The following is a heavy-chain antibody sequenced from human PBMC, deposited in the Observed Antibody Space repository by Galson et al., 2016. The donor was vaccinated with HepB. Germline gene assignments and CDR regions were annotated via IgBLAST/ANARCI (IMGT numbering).Heavy chain of an antibody. D-gene: IGHD2-21*01. CDR2: IRKDGGQK. CDR1: GFTFSDYW. Sequence: SLRLSCAASGFTFSDYWMTWVRLAPGKELEWVANIRKDGGQKFYVDSVRGRFTISRDNAKNSVFMQMNSLRDDDTAVYYCAGRKGVGVTPERYHFDLWSQGMRFTVSS. V-gene: IGHV3-7*01. J-gene: IGHJ4*02. CDR3: AGRKGVGVTPERYHFDL.